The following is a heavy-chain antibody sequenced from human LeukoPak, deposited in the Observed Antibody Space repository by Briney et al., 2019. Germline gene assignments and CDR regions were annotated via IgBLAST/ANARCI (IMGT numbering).Heavy chain of an antibody. CDR1: GDSISSYY. D-gene: IGHD4-17*01. Sequence: SETLSLTCTVSGDSISSYYWSWIRQPPGKGLEWIGYLSYSGTSNYNPSLKSRLTISIDTSNNQFSLKLSSVTAAGTAVYYCARVDYGDYIDYWGQGTLVTVSS. CDR3: ARVDYGDYIDY. V-gene: IGHV4-59*01. CDR2: LSYSGTS. J-gene: IGHJ4*02.